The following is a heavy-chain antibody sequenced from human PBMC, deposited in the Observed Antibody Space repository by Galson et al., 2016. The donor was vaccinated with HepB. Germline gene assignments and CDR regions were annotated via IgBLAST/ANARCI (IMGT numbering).Heavy chain of an antibody. D-gene: IGHD2-21*02. Sequence: SLRLSCAAPGFTFSLYSMYWVRQAPGKGLDWVSYISTGGTTIYYADSVKGRFTISRDNAKNLLYLQMNSLRVEDTAVYYCARDPYCGGDCNSPRYFDLWGRGTLVTVSS. CDR2: ISTGGTTI. CDR1: GFTFSLYS. J-gene: IGHJ2*01. V-gene: IGHV3-48*04. CDR3: ARDPYCGGDCNSPRYFDL.